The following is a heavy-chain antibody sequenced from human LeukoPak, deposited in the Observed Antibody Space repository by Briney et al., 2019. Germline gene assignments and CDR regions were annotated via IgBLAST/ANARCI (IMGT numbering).Heavy chain of an antibody. D-gene: IGHD3-10*01. CDR1: GFTFSSYG. CDR3: ARVVDGSGSYDNHDSFDI. V-gene: IGHV3-23*01. J-gene: IGHJ3*02. CDR2: ISGSGGST. Sequence: GGSLRLSCAASGFTFSSYGMSWVRQAPGKGLEWVSAISGSGGSTYYADSVKGRFTISRDNAKSSLHLQMNSLRAEDTAVYYCARVVDGSGSYDNHDSFDIWGQGTMVTVSS.